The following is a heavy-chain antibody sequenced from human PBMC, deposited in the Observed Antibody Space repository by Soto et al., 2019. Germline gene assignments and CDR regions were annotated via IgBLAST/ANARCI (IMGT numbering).Heavy chain of an antibody. CDR2: IYTGGST. Sequence: EVQLVESGGGLIQPGGSLRLSCAASGFTVSRDYMSWVRQAPGKGLEWVSVIYTGGSTYYADSVKGRFTFSRDNSKNTLYLQMNSLRSEDTAVYYCARAYGCNPSRFDPWGQGTLVTVSS. CDR3: ARAYGCNPSRFDP. D-gene: IGHD4-17*01. V-gene: IGHV3-53*01. CDR1: GFTVSRDY. J-gene: IGHJ5*02.